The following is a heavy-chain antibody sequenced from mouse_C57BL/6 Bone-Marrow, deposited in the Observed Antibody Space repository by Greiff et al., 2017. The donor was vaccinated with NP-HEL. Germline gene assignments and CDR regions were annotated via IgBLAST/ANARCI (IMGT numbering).Heavy chain of an antibody. CDR1: GYAFTNYL. Sequence: QVQLQQSGAELVRPGTSVKVSCKASGYAFTNYLIEWVKQRPGQGLEWIGVINPGSGGTKYNEKFKGKATLTADKSSSTAYMQLSSLTSEDSAVYFCARSGAHYYGLDYWGQGTTLTVSS. V-gene: IGHV1-54*01. CDR2: INPGSGGT. D-gene: IGHD1-2*01. J-gene: IGHJ2*01. CDR3: ARSGAHYYGLDY.